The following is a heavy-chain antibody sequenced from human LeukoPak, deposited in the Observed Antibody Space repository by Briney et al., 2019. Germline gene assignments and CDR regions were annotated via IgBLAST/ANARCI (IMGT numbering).Heavy chain of an antibody. CDR1: GGTFSSYA. Sequence: ASVKVSCKASGGTFSSYAISWVRQAPGQGLEWMGRIIPILGIANYAQKFQGRVTITADKSTSTAYMELSSLRSEDTAVYYCARDPPKYCSGGSCQYYFDYWGQGTLVTVSS. CDR3: ARDPPKYCSGGSCQYYFDY. J-gene: IGHJ4*02. D-gene: IGHD2-15*01. V-gene: IGHV1-69*04. CDR2: IIPILGIA.